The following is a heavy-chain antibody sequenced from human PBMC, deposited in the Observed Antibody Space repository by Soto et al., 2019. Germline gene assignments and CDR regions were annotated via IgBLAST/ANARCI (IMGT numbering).Heavy chain of an antibody. CDR3: ASVYCSGGSCQLYGMDV. CDR2: IWYDGSNK. V-gene: IGHV3-33*01. J-gene: IGHJ6*02. D-gene: IGHD2-15*01. CDR1: GFTFSSYG. Sequence: QVQLVESGGGVVQPGRSLRLSCAASGFTFSSYGMHWVRHAPGKGLEWVAVIWYDGSNKYYADSVKGRFTISRDNSKNTLYQQMNSLRAEDTAVYYCASVYCSGGSCQLYGMDVWGQGTTVTVSS.